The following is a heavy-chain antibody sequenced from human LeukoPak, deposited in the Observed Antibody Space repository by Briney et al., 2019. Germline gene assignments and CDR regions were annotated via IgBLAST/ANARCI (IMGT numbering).Heavy chain of an antibody. CDR2: IHPRDSDI. V-gene: IGHV5-51*01. CDR1: GYSFTTYW. CDR3: ARAETSCCDGFEI. Sequence: GESLKISCKGSGYSFTTYWIAWVRQVPGKGLEWMGIIHPRDSDIRYNPPFQGQVTISADKSISTAYLQWSRLKASDTAMYYCARAETSCCDGFEIWGQGTMVTVSS. J-gene: IGHJ3*02. D-gene: IGHD2-2*01.